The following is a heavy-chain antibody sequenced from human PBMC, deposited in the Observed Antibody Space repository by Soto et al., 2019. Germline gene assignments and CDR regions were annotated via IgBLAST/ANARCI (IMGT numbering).Heavy chain of an antibody. J-gene: IGHJ4*02. CDR2: ISGSGGST. CDR3: AKHFYSVIPVAGPYYFHY. V-gene: IGHV3-23*01. CDR1: GFTFSSYA. D-gene: IGHD6-19*01. Sequence: EVQLLESGGGLVQPGGSLRLSCAASGFTFSSYAMSWVRQAPGKGLEWVSAISGSGGSTYYADSVKGRFTISRDNSKNTLYLQMNSLRAEDTAVYYCAKHFYSVIPVAGPYYFHYWGQGTLVTVSS.